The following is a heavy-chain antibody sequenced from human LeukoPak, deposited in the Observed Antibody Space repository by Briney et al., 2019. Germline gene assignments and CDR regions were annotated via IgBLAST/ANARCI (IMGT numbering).Heavy chain of an antibody. V-gene: IGHV4-30-4*01. CDR2: IYYSGST. Sequence: SETLSLTCTVSGGSISSGDYYWSWIRQPPGKGLEWIGYIYYSGSTYYNPSLKSRVTISVDTSKNQFSLKLSSVTAADTAVYYCARQITMVRGVINWFDPWGQGTLVTVSS. CDR1: GGSISSGDYY. D-gene: IGHD3-10*01. CDR3: ARQITMVRGVINWFDP. J-gene: IGHJ5*02.